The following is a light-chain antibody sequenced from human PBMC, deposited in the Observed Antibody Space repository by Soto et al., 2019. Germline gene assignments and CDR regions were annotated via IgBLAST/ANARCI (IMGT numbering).Light chain of an antibody. CDR3: QQFSSYPLT. V-gene: IGKV3-20*01. CDR1: QSVSGSY. CDR2: DAS. J-gene: IGKJ4*01. Sequence: IVLTQSPGTLSLSPGEGATLSCRASQSVSGSYLAWYQQRPGQAPRLVIYDASRRATGIPDRFSGSGSGTDFTLTIRRLEPEDFAVYYCQQFSSYPLTFGGGTKVEIK.